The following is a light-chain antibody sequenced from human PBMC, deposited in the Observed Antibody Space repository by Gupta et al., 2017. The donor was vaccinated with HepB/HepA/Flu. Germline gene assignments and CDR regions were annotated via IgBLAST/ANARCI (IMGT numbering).Light chain of an antibody. J-gene: IGLJ2*01. CDR1: SSDIGGYIY. CDR2: DVS. V-gene: IGLV2-14*03. Sequence: QSALTQPASVSGSPGQSITISCTGTSSDIGGYIYASWYQHHPGKAPKLMIYDVSNRPSGVSNRFSGSKSGNTASLTISGLQAEDEADYYCSSYTDSDTRIFGGGTKLTVL. CDR3: SSYTDSDTRI.